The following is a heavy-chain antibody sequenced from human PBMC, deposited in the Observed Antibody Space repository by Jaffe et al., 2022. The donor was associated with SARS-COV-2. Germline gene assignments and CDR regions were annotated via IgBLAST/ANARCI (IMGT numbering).Heavy chain of an antibody. D-gene: IGHD3-16*02. CDR1: GFTFSDYG. J-gene: IGHJ5*02. Sequence: QVQLVESGGGVVQPGRSVRLSCAASGFTFSDYGMHWVRQAPGKGLEWVAVIWYDGSNKYYADSVKGRFTISRDNSKNTLYLQMNSLRAEDTAVYYCARGALRLGELSSWGQGTLVTVSS. CDR3: ARGALRLGELSS. CDR2: IWYDGSNK. V-gene: IGHV3-33*01.